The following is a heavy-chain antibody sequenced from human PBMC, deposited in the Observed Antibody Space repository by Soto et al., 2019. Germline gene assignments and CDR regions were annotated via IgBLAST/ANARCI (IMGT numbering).Heavy chain of an antibody. CDR1: GDSISSYY. CDR3: ARGVVWLQDLDY. J-gene: IGHJ4*02. Sequence: SETLSLTCTVSGDSISSYYWSWIRQPPGKGLEWIGYIYYSGSTNYNPSLKSRVTISVDTSKNQFSLKLSSVTAADTAVYYCARGVVWLQDLDYCGQVTLVTVSS. V-gene: IGHV4-59*01. CDR2: IYYSGST. D-gene: IGHD5-12*01.